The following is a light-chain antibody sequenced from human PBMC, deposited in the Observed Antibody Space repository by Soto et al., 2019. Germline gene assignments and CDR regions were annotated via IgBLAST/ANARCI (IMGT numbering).Light chain of an antibody. CDR3: QQYNNWPRGT. J-gene: IGKJ1*01. V-gene: IGKV3-15*01. CDR1: QSLSSN. CDR2: GAS. Sequence: EIVIAQSPGPLSVSPRESATPSCTASQSLSSNLAWYQQKPGQAPRLLIYGASTRATGIPARFSGSGSGTEFTLTISSLQSEEFAVYYCQQYNNWPRGTFGQGAKVDI.